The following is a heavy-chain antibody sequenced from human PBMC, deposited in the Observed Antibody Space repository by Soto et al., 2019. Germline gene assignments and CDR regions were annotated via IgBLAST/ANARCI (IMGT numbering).Heavy chain of an antibody. J-gene: IGHJ2*01. CDR2: IWYDGSNK. D-gene: IGHD4-17*01. V-gene: IGHV3-33*01. CDR1: GFTFSSYG. Sequence: GGSLRLSCAASGFTFSSYGMHWVRQAPGKGLEWVAVIWYDGSNKYYADSVKGRFTISRDNSKNTLYLQMNSLRAEDTAVYYCARDLGDTVTTDWYFDLWGRGTLVTVSS. CDR3: ARDLGDTVTTDWYFDL.